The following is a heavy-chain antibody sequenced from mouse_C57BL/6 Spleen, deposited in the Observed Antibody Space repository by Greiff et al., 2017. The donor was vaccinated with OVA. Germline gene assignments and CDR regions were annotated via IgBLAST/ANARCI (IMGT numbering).Heavy chain of an antibody. CDR2: ISSKSNNYAT. J-gene: IGHJ4*01. CDR1: GFSFNTYA. CDR3: GRHRSLYAMDY. V-gene: IGHV10-1*01. Sequence: EVQVVESGGGLVQPKGSLKLSCAASGFSFNTYAMNWVRQAPGKGLEWVARISSKSNNYATSYAVSVKDRFTISRDDSESMLYLQMNNLKTEDTAKYYRGRHRSLYAMDYWGQGTSVTVSS. D-gene: IGHD6-1*01.